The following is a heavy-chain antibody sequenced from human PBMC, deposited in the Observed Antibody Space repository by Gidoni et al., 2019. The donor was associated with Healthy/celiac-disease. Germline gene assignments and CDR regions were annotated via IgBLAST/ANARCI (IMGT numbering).Heavy chain of an antibody. Sequence: QVQLVHPGAEVKKPGAPVQASSKAPGSTFTRHAINWVRQATGQGLEWMGWMTPSSGNKGYAQKFQGRITMTRNTSMCTAYMELSSLRSEDTAVYYCARVPSSPRLERRRGYYYGMDVWGQGTTVTVSS. D-gene: IGHD1-1*01. V-gene: IGHV1-8*01. CDR1: GSTFTRHA. CDR3: ARVPSSPRLERRRGYYYGMDV. J-gene: IGHJ6*02. CDR2: MTPSSGNK.